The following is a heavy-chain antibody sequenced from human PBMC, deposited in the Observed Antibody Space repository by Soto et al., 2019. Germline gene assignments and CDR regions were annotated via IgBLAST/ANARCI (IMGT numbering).Heavy chain of an antibody. CDR2: ISDDGTKK. CDR1: RFTFSNYG. J-gene: IGHJ4*02. D-gene: IGHD3-22*01. Sequence: QVQLVESGGGVVQPGKSLRLSCAASRFTFSNYGMHWVRQAPGKGLEWVALISDDGTKKYYADSVKGRFTISRDNSKXXXXXXXXXXXXXXXXXXXXXXXXXYYDSSGYYPLENWGQGTLVTVSS. CDR3: XXXXXYYDSSGYYPLEN. V-gene: IGHV3-30*03.